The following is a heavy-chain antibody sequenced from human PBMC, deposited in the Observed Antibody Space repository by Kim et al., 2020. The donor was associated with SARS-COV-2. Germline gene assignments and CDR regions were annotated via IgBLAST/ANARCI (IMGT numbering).Heavy chain of an antibody. J-gene: IGHJ6*02. V-gene: IGHV3-13*01. CDR1: GLTFSSYN. D-gene: IGHD6-13*01. CDR2: IGTAGDT. CDR3: ARDLPAAGRHYYGMDV. Sequence: GGSLRLSCAASGLTFSSYNMHWVRQATGKGLEWVSAIGTAGDTYYPDTVKGRFTISRENAKNSLYLQMNGLTVGDTAVYYCARDLPAAGRHYYGMDVWGPGTTVTV.